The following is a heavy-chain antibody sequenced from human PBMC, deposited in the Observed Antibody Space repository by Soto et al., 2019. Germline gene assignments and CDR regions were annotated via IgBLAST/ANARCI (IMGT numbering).Heavy chain of an antibody. CDR1: GFTFSSYA. V-gene: IGHV3-30-3*01. CDR2: ISYDGSNK. CDR3: ARDGEDAFDI. Sequence: RGSLRLSCAASGFTFSSYAMHWVRQAPGKGLEWVAVISYDGSNKYYADSVKGRFTISRDNSKNTLYLQMNSLRAEDTAVYYCARDGEDAFDIWGQGTMVTVSS. D-gene: IGHD3-3*01. J-gene: IGHJ3*02.